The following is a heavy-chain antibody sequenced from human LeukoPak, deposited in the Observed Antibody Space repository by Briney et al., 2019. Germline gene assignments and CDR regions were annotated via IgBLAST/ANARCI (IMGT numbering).Heavy chain of an antibody. Sequence: KTSETLSLTCTVSGASMNKYYWSWIRQTPGKGLEWVGYIYYSGSTNYNPSLKSRVTLSVDTSKNQFSLILSSVTAADTAVYYCARHHYASGRTLDYWGQGTLVTVSS. CDR2: IYYSGST. D-gene: IGHD3-10*01. CDR1: GASMNKYY. V-gene: IGHV4-59*08. J-gene: IGHJ4*02. CDR3: ARHHYASGRTLDY.